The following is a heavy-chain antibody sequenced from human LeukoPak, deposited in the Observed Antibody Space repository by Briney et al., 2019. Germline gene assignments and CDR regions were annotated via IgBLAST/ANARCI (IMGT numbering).Heavy chain of an antibody. CDR1: GFTFRSYA. J-gene: IGHJ4*02. D-gene: IGHD1-26*01. V-gene: IGHV3-23*01. CDR2: ISGSGDST. Sequence: GGSLRLSCAASGFTFRSYAMSWVRQAPGKGLEWVSVISGSGDSTYYADSVKGRFTISRDNSKNTLYLQMNSLRAEDTAIYYCAKDLLGSTTRDYWGQGTLVTVSS. CDR3: AKDLLGSTTRDY.